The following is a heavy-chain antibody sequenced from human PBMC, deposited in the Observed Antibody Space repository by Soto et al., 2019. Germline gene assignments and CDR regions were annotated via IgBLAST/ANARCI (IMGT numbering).Heavy chain of an antibody. D-gene: IGHD6-13*01. J-gene: IGHJ4*02. CDR1: GFTFSSYG. V-gene: IGHV3-33*01. CDR2: IWYEGSNK. CDR3: ARDCVGGHYCVGIAADY. Sequence: QVQLVESGGGVVQPGRSLRLSCAASGFTFSSYGMHWVRQAPGKGLEWVAVIWYEGSNKYYADSVKGRFTISRDNSKNPLYLQMNSLRAEDRAVYYCARDCVGGHYCVGIAADYCGQGTLVTVSS.